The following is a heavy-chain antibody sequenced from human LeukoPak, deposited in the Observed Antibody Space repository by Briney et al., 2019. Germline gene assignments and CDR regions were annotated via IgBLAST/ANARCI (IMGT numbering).Heavy chain of an antibody. CDR1: GYTFTGYY. V-gene: IGHV1-2*02. D-gene: IGHD3-3*01. CDR2: INPNSGGT. Sequence: ASVKVSCKASGYTFTGYYMHWVRQAPGQGLEWMGWINPNSGGTNYAQKFQGRVTMTRDTSISTAYMELSRLRSDDTAVYYCAGGETYYDFWSGYYLSAFDIWGQGTMVTVSS. CDR3: AGGETYYDFWSGYYLSAFDI. J-gene: IGHJ3*02.